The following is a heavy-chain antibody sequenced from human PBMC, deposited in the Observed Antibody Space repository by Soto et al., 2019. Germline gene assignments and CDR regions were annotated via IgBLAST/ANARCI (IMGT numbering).Heavy chain of an antibody. CDR3: ARHYCSGGSCRSYFDY. J-gene: IGHJ4*02. V-gene: IGHV4-59*08. D-gene: IGHD2-15*01. Sequence: SVTLCLPCTVLDGSIVGHYWSWIRQPQGKGLEWIGNIYYSGSTNYNHSLKSRVTISVDTSKDQFSLKLSSVTAADTAVYYCARHYCSGGSCRSYFDYWGQGTLVTVS. CDR1: DGSIVGHY. CDR2: IYYSGST.